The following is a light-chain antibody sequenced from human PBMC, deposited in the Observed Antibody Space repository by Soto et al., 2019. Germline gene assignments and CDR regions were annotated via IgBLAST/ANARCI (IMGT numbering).Light chain of an antibody. CDR1: SSNIGSNT. J-gene: IGLJ1*01. Sequence: QTVVTQPPSASGTPGQRVTISCSGSSSNIGSNTVNWYQQLPGTAPKTLIYSNNQRPSGVPDRFSGSKSGTSGSLAISGLLSEDEADYYCAAWDDSLNAYVFGTGTKLTVL. CDR3: AAWDDSLNAYV. CDR2: SNN. V-gene: IGLV1-44*01.